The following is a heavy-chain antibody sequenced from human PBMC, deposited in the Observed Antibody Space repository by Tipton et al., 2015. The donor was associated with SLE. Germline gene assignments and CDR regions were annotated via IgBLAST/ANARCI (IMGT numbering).Heavy chain of an antibody. J-gene: IGHJ6*02. Sequence: TLSLTCTVSGDSINSYYWSWIRQPPGEGLEWIGYIYYREGTNYSPSLKSRVTISLHASKNQLPLKLSSVTAAATAVYYCARHHGSGWLYGLDVWGQGTTVTVSS. D-gene: IGHD6-19*01. CDR1: GDSINSYY. CDR2: IYYREGT. V-gene: IGHV4-59*08. CDR3: ARHHGSGWLYGLDV.